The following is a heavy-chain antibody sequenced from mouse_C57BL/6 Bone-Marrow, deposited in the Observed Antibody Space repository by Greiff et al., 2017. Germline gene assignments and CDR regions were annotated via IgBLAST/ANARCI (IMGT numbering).Heavy chain of an antibody. J-gene: IGHJ1*03. D-gene: IGHD1-1*01. CDR3: AREGYYGSSYYWYFDV. CDR2: IDPSDSYT. CDR1: GYTFTSYW. V-gene: IGHV1-50*01. Sequence: VQLQQPGAELVKPGASVKLSCKASGYTFTSYWMQWVKQRPGQGLEWIGEIDPSDSYTNYNQKFKGKATLTVDPSSSTAYMQLSSLTSEDAAVYYCAREGYYGSSYYWYFDVWGTGTTVTVSS.